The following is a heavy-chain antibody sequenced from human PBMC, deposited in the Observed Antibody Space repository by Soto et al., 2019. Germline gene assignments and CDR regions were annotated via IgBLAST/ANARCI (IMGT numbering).Heavy chain of an antibody. CDR2: VYSSGGS. Sequence: SETLSLTCTVSGGSMTSYYWTWIRQPAGKGLEWIGRVYSSGGSHYNPSLKSRVTISLDTSKNQFSLRLLSVTDADTAVYFCARGQRFSDWFDPWGQGTLVTVSS. D-gene: IGHD3-3*01. CDR3: ARGQRFSDWFDP. V-gene: IGHV4-4*07. J-gene: IGHJ5*02. CDR1: GGSMTSYY.